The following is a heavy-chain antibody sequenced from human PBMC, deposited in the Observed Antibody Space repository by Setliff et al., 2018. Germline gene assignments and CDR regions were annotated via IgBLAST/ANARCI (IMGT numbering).Heavy chain of an antibody. Sequence: PSETLSLTCTVSGGSISSGGYYWTWIRQHPGKGLEWIGYIYYIGSTYYNPSLKSRVTISVDTSQNQFSLRLSSVTAADTAVYYCARGTTNLNYYYYMDVWGKGTTVTVSS. D-gene: IGHD4-4*01. CDR3: ARGTTNLNYYYYMDV. V-gene: IGHV4-31*03. CDR2: IYYIGST. J-gene: IGHJ6*03. CDR1: GGSISSGGYY.